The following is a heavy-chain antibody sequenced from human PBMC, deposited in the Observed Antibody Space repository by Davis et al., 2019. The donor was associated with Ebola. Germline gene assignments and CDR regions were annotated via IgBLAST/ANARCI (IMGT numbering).Heavy chain of an antibody. Sequence: GSLRLSCTVSGGSMSSSSSYHWGWIRQPPGKGLEWIGEINHSGSTNYNPSLKSRVTISVDTSKNQFSLKLSSVTAADTAVYYCARGPIYDYIWGSYRYRGYYFDYWGQGTLVTVSS. CDR2: INHSGST. D-gene: IGHD3-16*02. CDR3: ARGPIYDYIWGSYRYRGYYFDY. CDR1: GGSMSSSSSYH. V-gene: IGHV4-39*07. J-gene: IGHJ4*02.